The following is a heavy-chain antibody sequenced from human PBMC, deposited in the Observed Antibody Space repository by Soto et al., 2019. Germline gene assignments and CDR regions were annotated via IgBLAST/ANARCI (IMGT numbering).Heavy chain of an antibody. J-gene: IGHJ3*02. CDR3: ARGLGTHDAFDS. D-gene: IGHD1-1*01. V-gene: IGHV3-33*01. CDR2: IWYDGSNK. Sequence: PGGSLRLSCAASGFTFSSYGMHWVRQAPGKGLEWVAVIWYDGSNKYYADSVKGRFTISRDNSKNTLYLQMNSLRAEDTAVYCCARGLGTHDAFDSCGQGTMVTVSS. CDR1: GFTFSSYG.